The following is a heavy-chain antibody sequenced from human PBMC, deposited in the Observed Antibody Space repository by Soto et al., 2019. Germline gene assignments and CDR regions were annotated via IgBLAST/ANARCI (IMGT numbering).Heavy chain of an antibody. CDR1: GYTFTSYD. Sequence: ASVKVSCKASGYTFTSYDINWVRQATGQGLEWMGWMNPNSGNTGYAQKFQGRVTMTRNTSISTAYMELSSLRAEDTAVYYCARQVGVLYTYGKYTDYWGQGTLVTVSS. J-gene: IGHJ4*02. CDR2: MNPNSGNT. V-gene: IGHV1-8*01. CDR3: ARQVGVLYTYGKYTDY. D-gene: IGHD5-18*01.